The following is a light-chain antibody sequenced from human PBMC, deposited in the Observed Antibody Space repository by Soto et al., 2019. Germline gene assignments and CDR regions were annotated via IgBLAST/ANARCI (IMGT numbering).Light chain of an antibody. CDR1: QGITNS. Sequence: IQMTQSPSSLSASVGDRVTITCRASQGITNSLAWYQQKPGKIPQLLIYAASTLQSGVPSRFSGSGSGTDFTLTTSSLPTADVETYYCQNYNSAPFTFGPGTKVDIK. J-gene: IGKJ3*01. V-gene: IGKV1-27*01. CDR3: QNYNSAPFT. CDR2: AAS.